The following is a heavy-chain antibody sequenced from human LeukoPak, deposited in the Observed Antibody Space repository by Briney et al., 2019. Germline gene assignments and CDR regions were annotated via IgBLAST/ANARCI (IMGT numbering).Heavy chain of an antibody. CDR2: IRYDGSNK. V-gene: IGHV3-30*02. Sequence: GRSLRLSCAASGFNFSSYVMHWVRQAPGKGLEWVAFIRYDGSNKYYADSVKGRFTISRDNSKNTLYLQMNSLRAEDTAVYYCAKVKAVAGDYFDYWGQGTLVTVSS. J-gene: IGHJ4*02. D-gene: IGHD6-19*01. CDR3: AKVKAVAGDYFDY. CDR1: GFNFSSYV.